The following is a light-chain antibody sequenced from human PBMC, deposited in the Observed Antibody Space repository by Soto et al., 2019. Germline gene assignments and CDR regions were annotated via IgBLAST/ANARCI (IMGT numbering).Light chain of an antibody. J-gene: IGKJ1*01. V-gene: IGKV1-8*01. CDR3: QQYYSYPHT. Sequence: AIRMTQSPSSFSASTGDRVTITCRASQGIGSYLAWYQQKPGKAPKLLIYAASTLQSGVPSRFSGSGSGTDFTLTISCLQSEDFATYYCQQYYSYPHTFGQGTKVEIK. CDR1: QGIGSY. CDR2: AAS.